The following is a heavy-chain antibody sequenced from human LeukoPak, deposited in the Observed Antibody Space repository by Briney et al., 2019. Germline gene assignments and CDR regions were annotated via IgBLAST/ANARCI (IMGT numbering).Heavy chain of an antibody. V-gene: IGHV1-3*01. Sequence: ASVKVSCKASGYTFTSYAMHWVRQAPGQRLEWMGWINAGNGNTKYSQKFQGRVTITRDTSASTAYMELSSLRSEDTAVYYYARAGSWYVRDFDYWGQGTLVTVSS. J-gene: IGHJ4*02. CDR1: GYTFTSYA. CDR2: INAGNGNT. D-gene: IGHD6-13*01. CDR3: ARAGSWYVRDFDY.